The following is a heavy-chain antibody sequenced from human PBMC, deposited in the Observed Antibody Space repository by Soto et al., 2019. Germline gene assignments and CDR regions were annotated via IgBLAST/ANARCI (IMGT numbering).Heavy chain of an antibody. CDR2: ITGSGGST. D-gene: IGHD6-6*01. J-gene: IGHJ4*02. CDR3: AKNRLRDGSSRQGFDS. CDR1: RFTFSSYA. V-gene: IGHV3-23*01. Sequence: PGGSLRLSCAASRFTFSSYAMSWVRQPPGKGLEWVSSITGSGGSTYNADSVKGRFTISRDNSRNTLFLQMNSLRAEDTAVYYCAKNRLRDGSSRQGFDSWGQGTLVTVYS.